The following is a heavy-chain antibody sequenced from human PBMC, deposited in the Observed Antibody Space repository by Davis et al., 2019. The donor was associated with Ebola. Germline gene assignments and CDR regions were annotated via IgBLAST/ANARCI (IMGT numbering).Heavy chain of an antibody. CDR3: ARSHVPAAFDY. V-gene: IGHV3-30-3*01. CDR2: ISYDGSNK. D-gene: IGHD2-2*01. Sequence: GESLKISCAASGFTFSSYWMSWVRQAPGKGLEWVAVISYDGSNKYYADSVKGRFTISRDNSKNTLYLQMNSLRAEDTAVYYCARSHVPAAFDYWGQGTMVTVSS. J-gene: IGHJ3*01. CDR1: GFTFSSYW.